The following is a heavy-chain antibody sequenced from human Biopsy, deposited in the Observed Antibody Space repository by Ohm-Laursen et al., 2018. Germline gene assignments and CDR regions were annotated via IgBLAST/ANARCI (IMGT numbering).Heavy chain of an antibody. V-gene: IGHV4-31*03. CDR2: ISYNERT. Sequence: TLSLTCSVSGASVKTSGYFWAWIRQRPGKGLEWIGYISYNERTHYSPSLTSRLAISFGTSNNRISLQLRSVSVADTAVYYCVREPKTGTAEAWYFDLWGRGSPVTVPS. CDR3: VREPKTGTAEAWYFDL. D-gene: IGHD3-9*01. CDR1: GASVKTSGYF. J-gene: IGHJ2*01.